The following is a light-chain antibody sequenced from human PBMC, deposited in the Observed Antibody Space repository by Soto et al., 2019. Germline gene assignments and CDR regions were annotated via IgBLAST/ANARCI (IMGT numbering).Light chain of an antibody. CDR3: QRYDKWLWT. CDR2: GAS. V-gene: IGKV3-15*01. J-gene: IGKJ1*01. CDR1: QSVNSN. Sequence: EIVMTQSPATLSVSPGERATLSCRASQSVNSNLVWYQQKPGQAPRLLIYGASTRATGIPGRFSGSGYGTEFTLNISSLQSEDFAVYYCQRYDKWLWTFGQGTKVEL.